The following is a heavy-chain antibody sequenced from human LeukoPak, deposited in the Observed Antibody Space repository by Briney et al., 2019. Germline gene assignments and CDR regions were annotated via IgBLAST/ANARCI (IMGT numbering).Heavy chain of an antibody. CDR3: ARSCRILDIVATIRARLGGNGFYI. Sequence: SETLSLTCSLSGGSISSSSYYWAWIRQPPGKGLVWIRSSYYGGNTYYSPSLKSRITIAVETSKNQFSLKLSSVTAADKAVYYCARSCRILDIVATIRARLGGNGFYIWGQGTMVTVSS. CDR2: SYYGGNT. J-gene: IGHJ3*02. D-gene: IGHD5-12*01. CDR1: GGSISSSSYY. V-gene: IGHV4-39*07.